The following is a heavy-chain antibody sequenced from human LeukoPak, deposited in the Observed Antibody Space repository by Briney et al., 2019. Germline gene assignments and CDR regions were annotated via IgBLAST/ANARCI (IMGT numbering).Heavy chain of an antibody. CDR1: GGSIRRGDYY. J-gene: IGHJ3*02. V-gene: IGHV2-5*08. Sequence: TLSLTCTVSGGSIRRGDYYWSWIRQPPGKALEWLGLIYWDDDKRYSPSLKNRLTITKDTSRNQVVLTMTNMDPVDTATYYCALRFDLAVSGDVYDSWGQGTIVTVSS. CDR2: IYWDDDK. CDR3: ALRFDLAVSGDVYDS. D-gene: IGHD6-19*01.